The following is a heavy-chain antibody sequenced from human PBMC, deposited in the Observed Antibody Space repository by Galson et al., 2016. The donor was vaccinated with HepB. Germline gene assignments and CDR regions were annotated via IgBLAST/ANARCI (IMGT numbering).Heavy chain of an antibody. Sequence: SLRLSCAASGFAFSNYWMYWVRQTPGKGPMWVSRISPNGGDTSYADSVKGRFTVSRDNARNTLSLQMNSVRAEDTDIYYCAFIESANVRPSVFDFWGQVTLVTVSS. CDR2: ISPNGGDT. CDR1: GFAFSNYW. CDR3: AFIESANVRPSVFDF. D-gene: IGHD1-1*01. V-gene: IGHV3-74*01. J-gene: IGHJ4*02.